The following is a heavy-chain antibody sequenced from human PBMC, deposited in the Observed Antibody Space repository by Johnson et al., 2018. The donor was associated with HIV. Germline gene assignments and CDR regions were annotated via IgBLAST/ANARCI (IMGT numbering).Heavy chain of an antibody. CDR1: VFTVSCNY. V-gene: IGHV3-11*04. J-gene: IGHJ3*02. Sequence: QMQLVESGGGLVQPGGSLRLSCSASVFTVSCNYMSWVRQAPGKGLDWVSYISSSGSTIYYADSVKGRFTISRDNAKNSLYLQMNSLRAEDTAVYYCARTPSLPGAFDIWGQGTMVTVSS. CDR2: ISSSGSTI. CDR3: ARTPSLPGAFDI.